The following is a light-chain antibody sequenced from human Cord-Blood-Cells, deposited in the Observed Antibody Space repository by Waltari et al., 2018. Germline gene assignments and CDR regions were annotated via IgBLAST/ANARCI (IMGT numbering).Light chain of an antibody. Sequence: EIVLTQSPATLSLSPGERPTLSCRASQRVRSRYLAWYQQKPGQAPRLLIYGGSSRATGIPDRFSGSGSGTDVTLTISRLEPEDFAVYYCQQDGSSPWTFGQGTKVEIK. CDR2: GGS. V-gene: IGKV3-20*01. J-gene: IGKJ1*01. CDR3: QQDGSSPWT. CDR1: QRVRSRY.